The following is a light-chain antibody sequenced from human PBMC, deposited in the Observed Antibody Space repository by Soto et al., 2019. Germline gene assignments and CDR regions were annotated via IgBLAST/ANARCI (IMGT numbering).Light chain of an antibody. CDR1: QSLLYSNGYNY. CDR2: LGS. V-gene: IGKV2-28*01. Sequence: DIVMTQSPLSLPVTPGEPASISCRSSQSLLYSNGYNYLDWYLQKPGQSPQLLIYLGSNRAAGVPGRFSGSGSGTDFTLKITRVEADDVGVYYGMQALQTPLTFGGGTKVEIK. J-gene: IGKJ4*01. CDR3: MQALQTPLT.